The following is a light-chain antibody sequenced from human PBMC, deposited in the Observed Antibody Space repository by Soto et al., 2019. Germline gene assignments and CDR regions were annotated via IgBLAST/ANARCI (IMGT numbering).Light chain of an antibody. CDR3: QQRASWPLT. Sequence: EIVLTQSPATLSLSPGERATLSCRASQYIGGYLAWYQLRPGQGPRLLIFDAASRATGIPARVSARRSGTDLTLTISRLEPEDGSVSYCQQRASWPLTFGGGTKVSI. V-gene: IGKV3-11*01. J-gene: IGKJ4*01. CDR2: DAA. CDR1: QYIGGY.